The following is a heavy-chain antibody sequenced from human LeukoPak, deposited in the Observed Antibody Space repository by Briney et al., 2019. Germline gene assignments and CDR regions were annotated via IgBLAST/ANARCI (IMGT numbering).Heavy chain of an antibody. CDR2: IYYSGST. V-gene: IGHV4-39*01. J-gene: IGHJ6*03. Sequence: PSETLSLTCTVSGGPISSSSYYWGWIRQPPGKGLEWIGSIYYSGSTYYNPSLKSRVTISVDTSKNQFSLKLSSVTAADTAVYYCARQAHYDILTGYQYYYYYYYMDVWGKGTTVTISS. CDR3: ARQAHYDILTGYQYYYYYYYMDV. CDR1: GGPISSSSYY. D-gene: IGHD3-9*01.